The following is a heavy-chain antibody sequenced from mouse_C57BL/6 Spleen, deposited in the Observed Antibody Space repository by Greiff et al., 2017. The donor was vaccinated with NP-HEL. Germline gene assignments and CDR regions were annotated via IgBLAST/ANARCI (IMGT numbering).Heavy chain of an antibody. Sequence: EVKLVESGGGLVKPGGSLKLSCAASGFTFSDYGMHWVRQAPEKGLEWVAYISSGSSTIYYADTVKGRFTISIDNAKNTLFLQMTSLRSEDTAMYYCARLSGSSYDYYAMDYWGQGTSVTVSS. D-gene: IGHD1-1*01. V-gene: IGHV5-17*01. CDR1: GFTFSDYG. CDR2: ISSGSSTI. J-gene: IGHJ4*01. CDR3: ARLSGSSYDYYAMDY.